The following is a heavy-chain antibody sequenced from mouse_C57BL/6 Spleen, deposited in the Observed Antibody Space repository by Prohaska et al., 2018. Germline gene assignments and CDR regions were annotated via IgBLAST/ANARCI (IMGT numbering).Heavy chain of an antibody. CDR2: IDPSDSET. J-gene: IGHJ3*01. Sequence: QVQLQQPGAELVRPGSSVKLSCKASGYTFTSYWMHWVKQRPIQGLEWIGNIDPSDSETHYNQKFKDKATLTVDKSSSTAYMQLSSLTSEDSAVYYWARTTTVVGGFAYWGQGTLVTVSA. CDR3: ARTTTVVGGFAY. CDR1: GYTFTSYW. D-gene: IGHD1-1*01. V-gene: IGHV1-52*01.